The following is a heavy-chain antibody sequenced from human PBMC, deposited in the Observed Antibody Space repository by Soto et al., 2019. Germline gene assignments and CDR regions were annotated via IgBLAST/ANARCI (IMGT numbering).Heavy chain of an antibody. V-gene: IGHV3-23*01. CDR1: GFTFSSYA. D-gene: IGHD3-22*01. Sequence: PGGSLRLSCAASGFTFSSYAMSWVRQAPGKGLEWVSAISGSGGSTYYADSVKGRFTISRDNSKNTLYLQMNSLRAEDTAVYYCAKDSPYYDSSGYYIRLGGMDVWGQGTTVTVSS. CDR2: ISGSGGST. CDR3: AKDSPYYDSSGYYIRLGGMDV. J-gene: IGHJ6*02.